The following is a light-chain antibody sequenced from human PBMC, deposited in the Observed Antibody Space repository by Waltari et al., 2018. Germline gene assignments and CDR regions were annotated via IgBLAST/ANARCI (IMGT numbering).Light chain of an antibody. V-gene: IGKV3-20*01. CDR2: GAS. Sequence: EIVLTQSPSTLSLSAGDTATLSCRASQSLSVSYLAWYQHKSGQAPRLRIYGASYRATGIPDRFSGSGSGTDFSLTITRLEPDDFAVYYCQQYDTSPGTFGQGTKLEI. CDR3: QQYDTSPGT. J-gene: IGKJ2*01. CDR1: QSLSVSY.